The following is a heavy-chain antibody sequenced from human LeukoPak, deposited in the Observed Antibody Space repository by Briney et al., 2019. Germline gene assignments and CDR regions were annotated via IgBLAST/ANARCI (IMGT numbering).Heavy chain of an antibody. CDR2: IYYSGST. Sequence: TETLSLTCTVSGGSISSYYWSWIRQPPGKGLEWIGYIYYSGSTNYNPSLKSRVTISVDTSKNQFSLKLSSVTAADTAVYYCARAGYYYYGMDVWGQGTTVTVSS. CDR1: GGSISSYY. CDR3: ARAGYYYYGMDV. J-gene: IGHJ6*02. V-gene: IGHV4-59*01. D-gene: IGHD1-14*01.